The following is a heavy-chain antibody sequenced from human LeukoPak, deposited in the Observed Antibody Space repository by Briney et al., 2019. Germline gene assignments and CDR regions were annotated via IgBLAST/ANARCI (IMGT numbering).Heavy chain of an antibody. CDR1: GYTLTELS. CDR3: ARGHHGDWFDP. CDR2: FDPEDGET. Sequence: ASVKVSCKVSGYTLTELSMHWVRQAPGKGLEWMGGFDPEDGETIYAQKFQGRVTMTRDMSTSTVYMELSSLRSEDTAVYYCARGHHGDWFDPWGQGTLVTVSS. J-gene: IGHJ5*02. D-gene: IGHD4-17*01. V-gene: IGHV1-24*01.